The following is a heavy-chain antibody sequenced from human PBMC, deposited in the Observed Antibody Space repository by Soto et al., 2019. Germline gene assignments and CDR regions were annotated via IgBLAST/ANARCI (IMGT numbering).Heavy chain of an antibody. CDR3: ARSPWGGPFDY. CDR1: GFIVSSNY. D-gene: IGHD7-27*01. CDR2: IYSGGST. J-gene: IGHJ4*02. Sequence: VQLVESGGGLIQPGGSLRLSCTASGFIVSSNYMSWVRQAPGKGLEWVSVIYSGGSTYYGDSVKGRFTISRDNSKNTLYLQMNNLRAEDTAVYHCARSPWGGPFDYWGQGTLVTVSS. V-gene: IGHV3-53*01.